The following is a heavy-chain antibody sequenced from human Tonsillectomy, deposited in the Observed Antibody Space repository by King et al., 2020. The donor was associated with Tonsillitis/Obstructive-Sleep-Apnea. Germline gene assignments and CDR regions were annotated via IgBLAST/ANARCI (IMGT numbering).Heavy chain of an antibody. CDR1: GYTFTSYG. Sequence: QLVQSGAEVKKPGASVKVSCKASGYTFTSYGISWVRQAPGQGLEWMGWISTYDYDTNYAQKLQGRITMTTDTSTRTVYMGLRRLRSDDTAGYYCARDSGCGSGSYSADYWGQGTLVTVSS. V-gene: IGHV1-18*01. D-gene: IGHD3-10*01. CDR2: ISTYDYDT. J-gene: IGHJ4*02. CDR3: ARDSGCGSGSYSADY.